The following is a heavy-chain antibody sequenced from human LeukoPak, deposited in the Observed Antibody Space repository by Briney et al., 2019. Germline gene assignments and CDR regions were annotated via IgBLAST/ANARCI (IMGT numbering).Heavy chain of an antibody. D-gene: IGHD7-27*01. CDR1: GGTFSTFG. V-gene: IGHV1-69*06. J-gene: IGHJ4*02. Sequence: GASVKVSCKASGGTFSTFGITWVRQAPGQGLEWMGGTIPIFGAKHYAQKFRGRVTFTADNSTTTTFMELSSLRSEDTALYFCASYSNWGDFASWGQGTLVTVSS. CDR3: ASYSNWGDFAS. CDR2: TIPIFGAK.